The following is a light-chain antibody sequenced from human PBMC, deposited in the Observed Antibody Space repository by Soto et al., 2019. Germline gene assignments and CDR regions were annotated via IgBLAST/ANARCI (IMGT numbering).Light chain of an antibody. V-gene: IGKV1-5*03. CDR2: KAS. CDR1: QSISNW. Sequence: DIQMTQSPSTLSASVGDRVTITCRASQSISNWLAWYQQKPGKAPKLLIYKASSLESGVPSRFSGSGSGTEFTLTISCLQPDDFATYYCQQYNGTFGQGTKLEIK. J-gene: IGKJ2*01. CDR3: QQYNGT.